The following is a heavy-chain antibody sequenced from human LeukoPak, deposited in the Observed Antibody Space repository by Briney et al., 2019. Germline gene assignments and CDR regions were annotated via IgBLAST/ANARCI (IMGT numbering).Heavy chain of an antibody. J-gene: IGHJ5*02. D-gene: IGHD4/OR15-4a*01. V-gene: IGHV3-48*03. CDR1: GFTFSSYE. Sequence: PAGSLRLSCAASGFTFSSYEMNWVRQAPGKGLEWVSYISSSGSTIYYADSVKRRFTISRDNAKNSLYLQMNSLRAEDTAVYYCARDRGERSRLWTFDPWGQGTLV. CDR2: ISSSGSTI. CDR3: ARDRGERSRLWTFDP.